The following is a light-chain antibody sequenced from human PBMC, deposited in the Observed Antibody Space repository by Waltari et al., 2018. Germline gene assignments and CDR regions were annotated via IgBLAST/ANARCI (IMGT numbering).Light chain of an antibody. J-gene: IGLJ1*01. CDR3: CSYAGSYTYV. Sequence: QSALTQPRSVSGSPGQSVTISCTGTSSDVRDYSYVSWYQQHPGKAPKLMIHDVSKRPSGVPDRFSGSKSGNTASLTISGLQAEDEADYYCCSYAGSYTYVFGTGTKVTVL. CDR2: DVS. V-gene: IGLV2-11*01. CDR1: SSDVRDYSY.